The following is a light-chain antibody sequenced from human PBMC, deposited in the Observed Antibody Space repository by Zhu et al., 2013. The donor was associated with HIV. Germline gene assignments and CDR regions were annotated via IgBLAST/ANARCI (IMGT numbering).Light chain of an antibody. CDR3: QQYGSSPT. CDR1: QSISSN. CDR2: GAA. Sequence: EVLMTQSPATLSVSPGERATLSCRASQSISSNLAWYQHKPGQAPRLLIYGAAIRATGIPARFSGSGSGTDFTLTISRLEPEDFAVYFCQQYGSSPTFGQGTKLEIK. J-gene: IGKJ2*01. V-gene: IGKV3-20*01.